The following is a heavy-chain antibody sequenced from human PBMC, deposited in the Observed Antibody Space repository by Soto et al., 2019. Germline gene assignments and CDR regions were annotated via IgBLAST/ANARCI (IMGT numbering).Heavy chain of an antibody. J-gene: IGHJ4*02. CDR3: TRAPSWYTFDY. CDR2: INAGNGNT. D-gene: IGHD6-13*01. Sequence: QVQLVQSGAEVKKPGASVKVSCKASGYTFTTYAMHWVRQAPGQRLKWMGWINAGNGNTKYSQKFNSRVTITRDTTARPANMDLISLKSEDTAVYYCTRAPSWYTFDYWGQGTLVTVSS. CDR1: GYTFTTYA. V-gene: IGHV1-3*01.